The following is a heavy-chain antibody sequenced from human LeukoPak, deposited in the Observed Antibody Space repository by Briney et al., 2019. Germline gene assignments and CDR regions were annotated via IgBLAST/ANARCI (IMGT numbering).Heavy chain of an antibody. CDR2: MNPNSGNT. CDR1: GYTFTNYD. D-gene: IGHD2-2*01. J-gene: IGHJ5*02. Sequence: GASVKVSCKASGYTFTNYDINWVRQAPGQGLKWMGWMNPNSGNTGYAQNLQGRVTMTRNTLISTAYMELNSLTSEDTAVYYCVRSCTSFSWFDPWGQGTLVTVSS. V-gene: IGHV1-8*01. CDR3: VRSCTSFSWFDP.